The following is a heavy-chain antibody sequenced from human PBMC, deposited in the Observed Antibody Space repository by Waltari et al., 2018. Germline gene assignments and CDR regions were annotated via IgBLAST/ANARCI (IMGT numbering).Heavy chain of an antibody. J-gene: IGHJ3*02. D-gene: IGHD3-9*01. CDR3: PRVPSYYDILTGYYPDAFDI. V-gene: IGHV4-59*01. CDR2: IYYSGGT. CDR1: GGFISSYY. Sequence: QVQLQESGPGLVKPSETLSLTCTVFGGFISSYYCSWIRQPPGKGLEWIGYIYYSGGTNDNPSLKRRVTIAVDTSKNQFSLKLSSVTAADTAVYYCPRVPSYYDILTGYYPDAFDIWGQGTMVTVSS.